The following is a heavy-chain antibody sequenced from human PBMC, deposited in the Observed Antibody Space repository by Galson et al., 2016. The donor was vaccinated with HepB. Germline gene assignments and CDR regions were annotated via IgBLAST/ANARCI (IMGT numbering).Heavy chain of an antibody. CDR3: AKRHEYCPPVGCSVDY. D-gene: IGHD2/OR15-2a*01. J-gene: IGHJ4*02. Sequence: SLRLSCAASGFAVSSNFLTWVRQAPGKGLEWVAADSMDGRRKFYSDSVRGRFTISRDNSNNMLFLQMNSLRADDTAVYYCAKRHEYCPPVGCSVDYWGQGTLVSVSS. V-gene: IGHV3-30*18. CDR1: GFAVSSNF. CDR2: DSMDGRRK.